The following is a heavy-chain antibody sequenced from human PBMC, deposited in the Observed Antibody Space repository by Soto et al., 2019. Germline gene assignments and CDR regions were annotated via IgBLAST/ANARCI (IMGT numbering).Heavy chain of an antibody. D-gene: IGHD1-1*01. Sequence: QVQLVQSGAEVKKPGSSVKVSCKASGGTFSSDAISWVRQAPGQGLEWMGGIIPIFGTANYAQKFQGRVTITADESTSTAYMELSSLRSEDTAVYYCARARGDNWNGPYYFYVMDVWGQGTTVTVSS. J-gene: IGHJ6*02. CDR1: GGTFSSDA. CDR2: IIPIFGTA. CDR3: ARARGDNWNGPYYFYVMDV. V-gene: IGHV1-69*12.